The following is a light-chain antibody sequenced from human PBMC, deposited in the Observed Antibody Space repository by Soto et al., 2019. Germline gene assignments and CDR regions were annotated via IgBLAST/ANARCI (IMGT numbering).Light chain of an antibody. CDR2: DVS. J-gene: IGLJ1*01. CDR3: CSYAGSPYV. V-gene: IGLV2-11*01. CDR1: SSDVGGYKY. Sequence: QSALTQPRSVSGSPGQSVTISCTGTSSDVGGYKYVSWYQQHPGKAPKLMIYDVSERPSGVPDRLSGSKSGNTASLTISGLHAEDEADYYCCSYAGSPYVFGTGTKLTVL.